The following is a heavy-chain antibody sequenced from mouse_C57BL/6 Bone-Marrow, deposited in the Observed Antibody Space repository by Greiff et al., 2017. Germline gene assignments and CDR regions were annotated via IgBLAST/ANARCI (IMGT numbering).Heavy chain of an antibody. Sequence: EVKVVESGGGLVQPGGSLSLSCAASGFTFTDYYMSWVRQPPGKALEWLGFIRNKANGYTTEYSASVKGRFTISRDNSQSILYLQMNALRAEDSATYYCARYGGGFAYWGQGTLVTVSA. CDR3: ARYGGGFAY. CDR1: GFTFTDYY. CDR2: IRNKANGYTT. V-gene: IGHV7-3*01. J-gene: IGHJ3*01.